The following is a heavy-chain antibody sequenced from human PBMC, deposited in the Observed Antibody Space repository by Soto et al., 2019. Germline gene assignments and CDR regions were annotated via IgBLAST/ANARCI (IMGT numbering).Heavy chain of an antibody. CDR3: ARDVNDYCDYGYFQH. Sequence: QVQLVQSGAEVKKPGASVKVSCKASGYTFTSYAMHWVRQAPGQRLEWMGWINAGNGNTKYSQKFQGRVTITRDTSASTAYMELSSLRSEDTAVYYWARDVNDYCDYGYFQHWGQGTLVTVSS. D-gene: IGHD4-17*01. V-gene: IGHV1-3*01. CDR2: INAGNGNT. CDR1: GYTFTSYA. J-gene: IGHJ1*01.